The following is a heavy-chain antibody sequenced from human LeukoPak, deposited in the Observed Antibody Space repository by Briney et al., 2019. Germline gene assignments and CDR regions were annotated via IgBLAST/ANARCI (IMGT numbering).Heavy chain of an antibody. CDR2: ITGSGGST. D-gene: IGHD3-10*01. V-gene: IGHV3-23*01. CDR1: GFTFSSYA. CDR3: AKAVYYGSENVDY. Sequence: GGSLRLSCAASGFTFSSYAMSWVRQAPGKGLEWVSSITGSGGSTYYADSVKGRFTISRDNSKNTLYLQMNSLRADDTAVHYCAKAVYYGSENVDYWGQGTLVTVSS. J-gene: IGHJ4*02.